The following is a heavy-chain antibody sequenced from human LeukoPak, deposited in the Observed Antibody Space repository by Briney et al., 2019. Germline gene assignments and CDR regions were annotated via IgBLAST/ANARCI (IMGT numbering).Heavy chain of an antibody. CDR1: EFTFGDFA. D-gene: IGHD3-22*01. J-gene: IGHJ4*02. Sequence: GGSLRLSCTASEFTFGDFAISWVRQAPGKGLEWVSGISWNSGSIGYADSVKGRFTISRDNAKNSLYLQMNSLRAEDTAVYYCAKDGYYYDSSAYYVIYYFDSWGQGTLVTVSS. CDR3: AKDGYYYDSSAYYVIYYFDS. V-gene: IGHV3-9*01. CDR2: ISWNSGSI.